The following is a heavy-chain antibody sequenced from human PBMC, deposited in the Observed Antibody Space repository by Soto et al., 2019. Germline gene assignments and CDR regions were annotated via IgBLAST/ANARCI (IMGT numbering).Heavy chain of an antibody. D-gene: IGHD1-26*01. Sequence: SETLSLTCVVSNFSISSGYYWGFIRQSPGKGLEWIASIYRSGTTPYNPSLKSRVTISVDPSKNQFSLMLTAVTAADTAVYYCARTHSGSYYSVFNYWGRGSLVTVSS. V-gene: IGHV4-38-2*01. CDR1: NFSISSGYY. J-gene: IGHJ4*02. CDR2: IYRSGTT. CDR3: ARTHSGSYYSVFNY.